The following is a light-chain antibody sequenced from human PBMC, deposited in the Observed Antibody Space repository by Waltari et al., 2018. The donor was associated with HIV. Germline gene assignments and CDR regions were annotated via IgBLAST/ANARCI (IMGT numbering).Light chain of an antibody. CDR3: HQYNYYPWT. J-gene: IGKJ1*01. V-gene: IGKV1-5*03. CDR2: KVF. CDR1: QSISFW. Sequence: DIQMTQSPSTLSASVGDRVTITCRASQSISFWLAWYQQKPGKAPSLIIYKVFNLESGVPSRFSGSGSGTEFTLTINSLQPDDFATYYCHQYNYYPWTFGQGTKVEIK.